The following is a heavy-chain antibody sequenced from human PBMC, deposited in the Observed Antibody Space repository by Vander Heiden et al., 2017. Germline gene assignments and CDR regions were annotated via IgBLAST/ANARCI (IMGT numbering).Heavy chain of an antibody. V-gene: IGHV2-26*01. CDR2: IFSNDEK. D-gene: IGHD6-13*01. Sequence: QVTLKESGPVLVKPTETLTLTCTVSGFSLSNARMGVSWIRQPPGKALEWLAHIFSNDEKPYSTSLKGRLTIPKDTSKSQLVLTMTNMDPVDTATYYWARIGGIAAAGWDYGGQGTLVTVSS. CDR3: ARIGGIAAAGWDY. J-gene: IGHJ4*02. CDR1: GFSLSNARMG.